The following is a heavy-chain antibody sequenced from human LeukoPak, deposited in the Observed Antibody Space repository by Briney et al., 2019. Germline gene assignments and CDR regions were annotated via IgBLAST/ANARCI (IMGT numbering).Heavy chain of an antibody. CDR2: NYHSGST. V-gene: IGHV4-38-2*02. Sequence: SETLSLTCAVSGYSISSGYYWGWTRQPPGKGLEWIGSNYHSGSTYYNPSLKSRVTISVDTSKNQFSLKLSSVTAADTAVYYCARDHRCSGGSCYPRGGNWFDPWGQGTLVTVSS. J-gene: IGHJ5*02. CDR3: ARDHRCSGGSCYPRGGNWFDP. CDR1: GYSISSGYY. D-gene: IGHD2-15*01.